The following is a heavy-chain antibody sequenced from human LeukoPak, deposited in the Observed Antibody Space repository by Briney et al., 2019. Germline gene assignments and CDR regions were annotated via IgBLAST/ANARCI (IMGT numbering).Heavy chain of an antibody. CDR1: GLTFRRYW. V-gene: IGHV3-48*04. CDR2: ISSSGSTI. CDR3: ARRRTQWLVPSN. Sequence: GGSLRLSCAASGLTFRRYWMTWVRQAPGKGLEWVSYISSSGSTIYYADSVKGRFTISRDNAKNSLYLQMNSMRAEDTAVYYCARRRTQWLVPSNWGQGTLVTVSS. D-gene: IGHD6-19*01. J-gene: IGHJ4*02.